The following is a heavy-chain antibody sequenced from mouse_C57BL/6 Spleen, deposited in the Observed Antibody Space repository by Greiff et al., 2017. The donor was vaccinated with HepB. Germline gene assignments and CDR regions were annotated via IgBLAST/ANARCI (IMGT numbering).Heavy chain of an antibody. J-gene: IGHJ1*03. V-gene: IGHV1-15*01. CDR2: IDPETGGT. CDR1: GYTFTDYE. Sequence: VQLQQSGAELVRPGASVTLSCKASGYTFTDYEMHWVKQTPVHGLEWIGAIDPETGGTAYNQKFKGKAILTADKSSSTAYMELRSLTSEDSAVYYCTRWGRGWYFDVWGTGTTVTVSS. CDR3: TRWGRGWYFDV.